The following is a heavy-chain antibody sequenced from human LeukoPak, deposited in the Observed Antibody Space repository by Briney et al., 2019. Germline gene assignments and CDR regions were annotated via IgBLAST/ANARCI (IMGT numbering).Heavy chain of an antibody. CDR1: GFTFTSSA. V-gene: IGHV1-58*02. CDR2: MVVGSGNT. J-gene: IGHJ5*02. Sequence: SVKVSCKASGFTFTSSAMQWVRQARGQRLEWIGRMVVGSGNTNYARKFQERVTITRDMSTSTAYMELSSLRSEDTAVYYCAADRRGYCDGDCFSAWGQGTLVALSS. CDR3: AADRRGYCDGDCFSA. D-gene: IGHD2-21*02.